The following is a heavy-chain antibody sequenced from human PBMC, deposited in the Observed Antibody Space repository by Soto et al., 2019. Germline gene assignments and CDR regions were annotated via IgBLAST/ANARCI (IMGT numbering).Heavy chain of an antibody. CDR1: GFTFSSYS. Sequence: GGSLRLSCAASGFTFSSYSMNWVRQAPGKGLEWVSSISSSSSYIYYADSVKGRFTISRDNAKNSLYLQMNSLRAEDTAVYYCAASSRYYDFWSGYYGDFDYWGQGTLVTVSS. CDR3: AASSRYYDFWSGYYGDFDY. V-gene: IGHV3-21*01. CDR2: ISSSSSYI. D-gene: IGHD3-3*01. J-gene: IGHJ4*02.